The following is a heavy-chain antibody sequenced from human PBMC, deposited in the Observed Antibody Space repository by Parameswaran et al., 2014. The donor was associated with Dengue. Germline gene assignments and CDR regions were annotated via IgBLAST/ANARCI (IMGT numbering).Heavy chain of an antibody. Sequence: WVRQAPGQGLEWMGIINPSGGSTSYAQKLQGRVTMTTDTSTSTAYMELRSLRSDDTAVYYCARAYYDSSGYYTIRKYYFDYWGQGTLVTVSS. V-gene: IGHV1-46*01. J-gene: IGHJ4*02. CDR2: INPSGGST. D-gene: IGHD3-22*01. CDR3: ARAYYDSSGYYTIRKYYFDY.